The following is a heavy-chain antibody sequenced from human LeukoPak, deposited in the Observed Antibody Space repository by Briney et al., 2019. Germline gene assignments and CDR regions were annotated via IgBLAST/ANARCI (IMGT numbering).Heavy chain of an antibody. V-gene: IGHV3-23*01. CDR1: GFTFRRTA. CDR2: IGGSGVGT. D-gene: IGHD2-15*01. CDR3: AKDATSLRSGSFFIPFDY. J-gene: IGHJ4*02. Sequence: GGALRLSCAASGFTFRRTAVSWVRQAPGKGLQWVATIGGSGVGTYYAASGKGRFNISRDNSKPTLYLQMNSLRTEDTAIYYCAKDATSLRSGSFFIPFDYWGQGPLVTVHS.